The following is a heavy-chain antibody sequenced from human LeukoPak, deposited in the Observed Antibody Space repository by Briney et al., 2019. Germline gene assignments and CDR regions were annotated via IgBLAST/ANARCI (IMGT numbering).Heavy chain of an antibody. Sequence: GGSLRLSCAASGFTFSNYWMHWVRHAPGKGLVWVSRIKSDGSRTDYADSVKGRFTISRDNAKNTLYLQMNSLRAEDTAVYYCAKDGRGEYYDILTGYKPHYYYYGMDVWGQGTTVTVSS. CDR1: GFTFSNYW. D-gene: IGHD3-9*01. CDR2: IKSDGSRT. J-gene: IGHJ6*02. CDR3: AKDGRGEYYDILTGYKPHYYYYGMDV. V-gene: IGHV3-74*01.